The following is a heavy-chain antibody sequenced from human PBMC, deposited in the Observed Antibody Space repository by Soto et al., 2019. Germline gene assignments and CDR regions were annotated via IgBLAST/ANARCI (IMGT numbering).Heavy chain of an antibody. Sequence: QLQLQESGPGLVKPSETLSLTCTVSGGSISSSSYYWCWIRQPPGKGLEWIGSIYYSGSTYYNPSLKSRVTISVDTSKNQFSLKLSSVTAADTAVYYCARLETDFWSGYYLDWFDPWGQGTLVTVSS. J-gene: IGHJ5*02. D-gene: IGHD3-3*01. CDR3: ARLETDFWSGYYLDWFDP. CDR2: IYYSGST. V-gene: IGHV4-39*01. CDR1: GGSISSSSYY.